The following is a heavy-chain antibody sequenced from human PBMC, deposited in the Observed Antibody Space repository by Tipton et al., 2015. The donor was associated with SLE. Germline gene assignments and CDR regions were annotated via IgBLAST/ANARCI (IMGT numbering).Heavy chain of an antibody. CDR1: GFTFSDYY. CDR3: ARGPPLYCSSTSCYIDY. D-gene: IGHD2-2*02. V-gene: IGHV3-11*04. CDR2: ISSSGSTI. J-gene: IGHJ4*02. Sequence: QLVQSGGGLVKPGGSLRPSCAASGFTFSDYYMSWIRQAPGKGLEWISYISSSGSTIHYADSVKGRFTISRDNAKKSLDLQMNSLRAEDTAVYYCARGPPLYCSSTSCYIDYWGQGTLVTVSS.